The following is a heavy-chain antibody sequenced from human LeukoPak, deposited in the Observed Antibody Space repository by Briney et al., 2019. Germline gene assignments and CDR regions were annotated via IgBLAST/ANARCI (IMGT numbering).Heavy chain of an antibody. J-gene: IGHJ5*02. D-gene: IGHD6-19*01. CDR3: ARRVTGTWFDP. CDR2: IYSGGST. V-gene: IGHV3-53*01. Sequence: GGSLRLSCAASGFTVSSNYMSWVRQAPGKGLEWVSVIYSGGSTYYADSVKGRFTISRDNSKNTLYLQMNSLRAEDTAVYYCARRVTGTWFDPWGQGTLVTVSS. CDR1: GFTVSSNY.